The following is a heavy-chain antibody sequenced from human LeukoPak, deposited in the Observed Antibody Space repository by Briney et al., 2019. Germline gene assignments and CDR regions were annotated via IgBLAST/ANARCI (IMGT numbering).Heavy chain of an antibody. J-gene: IGHJ5*02. Sequence: GGSLRLSCVVSGFIVSSNYMTWVRQAPGKGLEWVSGISGSGGSTYYADSVKGRFTISRDNSKNTLYLQMNSLRAEDTAVYYCAKDGAVAGDNWFDPWGQGTLVTVSS. D-gene: IGHD6-19*01. CDR2: ISGSGGST. CDR1: GFIVSSNY. CDR3: AKDGAVAGDNWFDP. V-gene: IGHV3-23*01.